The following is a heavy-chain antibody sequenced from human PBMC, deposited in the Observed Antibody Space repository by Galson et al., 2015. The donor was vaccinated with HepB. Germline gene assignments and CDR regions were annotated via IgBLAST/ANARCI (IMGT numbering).Heavy chain of an antibody. V-gene: IGHV3-72*01. CDR3: GDITLSSLDC. D-gene: IGHD6-6*01. J-gene: IGHJ4*02. CDR2: IRKQADGYTT. CDR1: GFSINDHH. Sequence: LRLSCAASGFSINDHHLDWVRQAPLKGLEWVGRIRKQADGYTTEYAASVKGRFTISRDDSKNSLYLQMNSLKAEDTAVYYCGDITLSSLDCWGQGTMVTVSS.